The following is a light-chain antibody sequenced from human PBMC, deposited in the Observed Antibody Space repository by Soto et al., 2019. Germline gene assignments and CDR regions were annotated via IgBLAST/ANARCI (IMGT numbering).Light chain of an antibody. V-gene: IGKV3-15*01. CDR2: DAS. CDR1: QSVSGK. J-gene: IGKJ1*01. Sequence: EVLMTQSPATLSVSPVERATVSCISSQSVSGKLAWYQQKPGQAPRLLIYDASTRATGIPARFSGSGSGTEFTLTISSLQSEDFAVYYCQHYNYWPPKTFGQGTKVDIK. CDR3: QHYNYWPPKT.